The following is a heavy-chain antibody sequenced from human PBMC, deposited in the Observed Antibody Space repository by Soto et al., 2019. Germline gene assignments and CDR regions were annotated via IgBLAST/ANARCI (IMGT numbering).Heavy chain of an antibody. V-gene: IGHV4-59*08. CDR1: GGSISSYY. D-gene: IGHD1-26*01. CDR2: IYYSGST. CDR3: ARRYGSAIDY. Sequence: SETLSLTCTVSGGSISSYYWSWIRQPPGKGLEWIGYIYYSGSTNYNPSIKSRVTITEDTSKKQFSLKLSSVTAADTAVYYCARRYGSAIDYWGQGTLVTVSS. J-gene: IGHJ4*02.